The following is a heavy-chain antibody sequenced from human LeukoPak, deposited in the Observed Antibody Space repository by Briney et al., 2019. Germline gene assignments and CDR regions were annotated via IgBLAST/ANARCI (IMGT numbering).Heavy chain of an antibody. CDR3: ARRDWISGAVRAVDI. J-gene: IGHJ3*02. CDR1: GFSFSDY. CDR2: ISNDGVDK. V-gene: IGHV3-11*04. D-gene: IGHD3-3*01. Sequence: GGSLRLSCVGSGFSFSDYMSWIRQAPGKGLEWVSYISNDGVDKYYVDSVRGRFTVSRDNAKKSMYLQMSGLRADDTAAYYCARRDWISGAVRAVDIWGQGTMVTVSS.